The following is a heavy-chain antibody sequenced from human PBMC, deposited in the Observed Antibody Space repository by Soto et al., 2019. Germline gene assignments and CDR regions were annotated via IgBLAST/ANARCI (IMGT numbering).Heavy chain of an antibody. CDR3: ARKQWLVPGYFDY. D-gene: IGHD6-19*01. V-gene: IGHV3-7*01. Sequence: GGSLRLSCAASGFTFSSYWMSWVRQAPGKGLEWVANIKQDGSEKYYVDSVKGRFTISRDNAKNSLYLQMNSLKAEDTAVYYCARKQWLVPGYFDYWGQGTLVTVSS. CDR2: IKQDGSEK. CDR1: GFTFSSYW. J-gene: IGHJ4*02.